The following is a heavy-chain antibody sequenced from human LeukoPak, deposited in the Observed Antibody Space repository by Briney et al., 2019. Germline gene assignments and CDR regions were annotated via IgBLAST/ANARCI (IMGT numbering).Heavy chain of an antibody. V-gene: IGHV3-7*01. Sequence: GGSLRLSCAASGFIFSSYWMSWVRQAPGKGLEWVANIKQDGSERYYVDSVKGRFTISRDNAKNSLYLQMNSLRAEDTAVYYCARDPIAAAGSFDYWGQGTLVTVSS. CDR2: IKQDGSER. J-gene: IGHJ4*02. D-gene: IGHD6-13*01. CDR3: ARDPIAAAGSFDY. CDR1: GFIFSSYW.